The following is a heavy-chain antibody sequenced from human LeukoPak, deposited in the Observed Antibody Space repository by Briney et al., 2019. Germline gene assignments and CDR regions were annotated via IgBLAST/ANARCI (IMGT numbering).Heavy chain of an antibody. CDR2: MNPNSGNT. J-gene: IGHJ5*02. V-gene: IGHV1-8*03. Sequence: ASVRVSCKASGYTFTSYDINWVRQATGQGLEWMGWMNPNSGNTGYAQKFQGRVTITRNTSISTAYMELSSLRSEDTAVYYCARGTTTLNWFDPWGQGTLVTVSS. CDR1: GYTFTSYD. D-gene: IGHD2-15*01. CDR3: ARGTTTLNWFDP.